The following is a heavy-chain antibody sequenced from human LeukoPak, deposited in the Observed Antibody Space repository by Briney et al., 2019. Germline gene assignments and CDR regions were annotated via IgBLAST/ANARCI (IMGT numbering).Heavy chain of an antibody. V-gene: IGHV3-30*18. Sequence: GGSLRLSCAASGFTFSSYVMLGVPQSPGKGLEWVVGISYGGNNKYYAESVKGRFNISTDNSKNTLYLQMNSLRDEDTAVDYCAKDWVVRGVISYWGQGTLVTVSS. CDR3: AKDWVVRGVISY. J-gene: IGHJ4*02. CDR2: ISYGGNNK. CDR1: GFTFSSYV. D-gene: IGHD3-10*01.